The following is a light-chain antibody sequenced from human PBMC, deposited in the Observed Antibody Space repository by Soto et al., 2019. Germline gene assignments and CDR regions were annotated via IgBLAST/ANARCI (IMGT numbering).Light chain of an antibody. CDR3: QQYGRSPWT. Sequence: EIVLTQSPGTLSLSPGERATLSCRASQSVSSSYLAWYQQKPGQAPRLLIYGASSRATGIPDRFSGSGSGTDFTLTISRLEPEDFAVYYCQQYGRSPWTFGQGTMVEI. J-gene: IGKJ1*01. CDR2: GAS. CDR1: QSVSSSY. V-gene: IGKV3-20*01.